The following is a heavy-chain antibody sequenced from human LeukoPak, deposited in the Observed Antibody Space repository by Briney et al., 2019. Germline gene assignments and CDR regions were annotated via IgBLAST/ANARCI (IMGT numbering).Heavy chain of an antibody. CDR2: IYYSGST. D-gene: IGHD2-15*01. CDR1: GGSISSSSYY. Sequence: SETLSLTCTVSGGSISSSSYYWGWIRQPPGKGLEWIGSIYYSGSTYYNPSLKSRVTISVDTSKNQFSLKLSSVTAADTAVYYCARVGRCSGGSCYRVRGRKTYGMDVWGQGTTVTVSS. J-gene: IGHJ6*02. V-gene: IGHV4-39*07. CDR3: ARVGRCSGGSCYRVRGRKTYGMDV.